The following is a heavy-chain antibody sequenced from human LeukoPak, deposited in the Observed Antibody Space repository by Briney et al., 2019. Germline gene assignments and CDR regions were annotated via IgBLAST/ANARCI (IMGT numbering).Heavy chain of an antibody. J-gene: IGHJ4*02. CDR3: ARAWDLAG. V-gene: IGHV4-59*01. D-gene: IGHD1-26*01. CDR2: IYYSGST. Sequence: SETLSLTCTVSGGSISSYYWSWIRQPPGKGLEWSGYIYYSGSTNYNPSLKSRVTISVDTSKNQFSLKLSSVTAADTAVYYCARAWDLAGWGQGTLVTVSS. CDR1: GGSISSYY.